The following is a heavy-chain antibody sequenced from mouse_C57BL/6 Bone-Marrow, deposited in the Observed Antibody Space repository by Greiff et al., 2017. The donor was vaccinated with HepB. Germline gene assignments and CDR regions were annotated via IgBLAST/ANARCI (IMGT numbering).Heavy chain of an antibody. CDR3: ARDSSYGFDY. Sequence: DVQLLEPGGGLVKPGASLKLSCTASGFTFSSYTMSWVSQTPEQRLEWVGTISAGGGNTYYQDSVKGRFTISGDNAKNTLYLQMSRLRSEDTALYYCARDSSYGFDYWGQGTTLTVSS. J-gene: IGHJ2*01. V-gene: IGHV5-9*01. D-gene: IGHD1-1*01. CDR1: GFTFSSYT. CDR2: ISAGGGNT.